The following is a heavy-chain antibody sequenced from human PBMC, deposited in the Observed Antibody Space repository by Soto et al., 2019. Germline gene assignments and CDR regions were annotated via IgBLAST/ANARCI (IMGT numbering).Heavy chain of an antibody. D-gene: IGHD2-15*01. CDR2: IIPIFGTA. CDR1: GGTFSSYA. Sequence: QVQLVQSGAEVKKPGSSVKVSCKASGGTFSSYAISWVRQAPGQGLEWMGGIIPIFGTANYAQKFQGRVTITADESTSTAYIELSSLRSEDTAVYYCARGRDIVVVVAADQYNWFDPWGQGTLVTVSS. CDR3: ARGRDIVVVVAADQYNWFDP. V-gene: IGHV1-69*01. J-gene: IGHJ5*02.